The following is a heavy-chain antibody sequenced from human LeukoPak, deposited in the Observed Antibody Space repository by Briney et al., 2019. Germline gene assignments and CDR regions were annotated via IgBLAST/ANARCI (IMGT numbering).Heavy chain of an antibody. CDR2: IYYSGST. Sequence: TTSETLSLTGTVSGGSISSGDYYWSWIRQPPGKGLEWIGYIYYSGSTYYNPSLKSRVTISVDTSKNQFSLKLSSVTAADTAVYYCAREVDSTKDQFYDYWGQGTLVTVSS. J-gene: IGHJ4*02. V-gene: IGHV4-30-4*08. D-gene: IGHD5/OR15-5a*01. CDR1: GGSISSGDYY. CDR3: AREVDSTKDQFYDY.